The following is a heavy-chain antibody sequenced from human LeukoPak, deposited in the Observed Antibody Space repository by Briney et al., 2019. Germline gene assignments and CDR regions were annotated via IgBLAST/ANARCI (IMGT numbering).Heavy chain of an antibody. CDR3: ARDFSSFTVTTPFDY. Sequence: AGGSLRLSCAASGFTFSSYSMNWVRQAPGKGLEWVSSISSSSSYIYYADSVKGRFTISRDNAKNSLYLQMNSLRAEDTAVYYCARDFSSFTVTTPFDYWGQGTLVTVSS. D-gene: IGHD4-17*01. V-gene: IGHV3-21*04. CDR2: ISSSSSYI. CDR1: GFTFSSYS. J-gene: IGHJ4*02.